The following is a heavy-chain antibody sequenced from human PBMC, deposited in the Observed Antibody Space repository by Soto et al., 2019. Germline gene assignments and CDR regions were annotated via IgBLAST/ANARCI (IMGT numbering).Heavy chain of an antibody. V-gene: IGHV3-21*01. CDR1: GITFSSYS. Sequence: GGSLRLPCAASGITFSSYSMNWVRQAPGKGLEGVSSISSSSYIYYADSVKRRFTNSRDNAKNSLYLQMNSLRAEETAVYYCASGAAIYGMDVYGHGATGNDSS. J-gene: IGHJ6*02. CDR2: ISSSSYI. D-gene: IGHD2-2*01. CDR3: ASGAAIYGMDV.